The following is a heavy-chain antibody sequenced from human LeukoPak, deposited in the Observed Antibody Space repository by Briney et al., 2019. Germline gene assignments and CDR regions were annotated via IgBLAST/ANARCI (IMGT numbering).Heavy chain of an antibody. V-gene: IGHV4-39*01. J-gene: IGHJ5*02. CDR3: AACTYDYDSATYYFYNWFDP. D-gene: IGHD3-10*01. CDR1: GGSISSSGSC. Sequence: KPSETLSLTCSVSGGSISSSGSCWGWIRQPPGKGLEWIGSLYYTGTTYYNPSLKSRVTISLDTSENQFSLKLSSVTAADTAVFYCAACTYDYDSATYYFYNWFDPWGQGTLVTVSS. CDR2: LYYTGTT.